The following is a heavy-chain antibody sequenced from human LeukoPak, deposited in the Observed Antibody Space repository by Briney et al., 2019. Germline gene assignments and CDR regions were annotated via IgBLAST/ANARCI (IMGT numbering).Heavy chain of an antibody. J-gene: IGHJ6*02. D-gene: IGHD3-22*01. Sequence: GGSLRLSCAAPGFTFSSYGMHWVRQAPGKGLEWVAVISYDGSNKYYADSVKGRFTISRDNSKNTLYLQMNSLRAEDTAVYYCAKDIYYYDSSGYYVHPLYYYYGMDVWGQGTTVTVSS. CDR1: GFTFSSYG. CDR3: AKDIYYYDSSGYYVHPLYYYYGMDV. V-gene: IGHV3-30*18. CDR2: ISYDGSNK.